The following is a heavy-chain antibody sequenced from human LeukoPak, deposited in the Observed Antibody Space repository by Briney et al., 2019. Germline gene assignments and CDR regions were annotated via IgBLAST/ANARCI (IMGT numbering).Heavy chain of an antibody. Sequence: GGSLRLSCAASGVTSNYMTWFRQAPGKGLGWVSVIYNGGTTYYADSVKGRFTISRDNSKSTLFVYLQMNSLRTDDTALYYCTGGGEAARSLAYWGQGALVTVSS. V-gene: IGHV3-66*02. CDR1: GVTSNY. CDR3: TGGGEAARSLAY. D-gene: IGHD6-6*01. CDR2: IYNGGTT. J-gene: IGHJ4*02.